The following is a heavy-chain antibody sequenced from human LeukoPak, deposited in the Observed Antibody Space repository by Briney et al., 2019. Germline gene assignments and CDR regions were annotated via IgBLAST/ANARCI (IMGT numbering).Heavy chain of an antibody. CDR3: ARGRDSDSWYFHWFDP. Sequence: ASVKVSCKPSGYTFTGYFLHWVRQAPGQGLEWMGWINPNTGGTNYAQRFQGRVSMTRDTSISTAYMELNRLRSDDTAVYYCARGRDSDSWYFHWFDPWGHGTLVTVSS. V-gene: IGHV1-2*02. CDR2: INPNTGGT. J-gene: IGHJ5*02. D-gene: IGHD6-13*01. CDR1: GYTFTGYF.